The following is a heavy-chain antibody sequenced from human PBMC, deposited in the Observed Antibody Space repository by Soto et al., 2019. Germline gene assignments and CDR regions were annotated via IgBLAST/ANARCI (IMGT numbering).Heavy chain of an antibody. CDR3: ATSEFH. D-gene: IGHD2-21*01. Sequence: SETLSLTCAVYGGSFSGYYWSWIRQPPGKGLEWIGEINHSGSTNYNPSLKSRVTISVDTSKNQFSLKLSSVTAADTAVYYCATSEFHWGQGTLVTVSS. V-gene: IGHV4-34*01. J-gene: IGHJ4*02. CDR2: INHSGST. CDR1: GGSFSGYY.